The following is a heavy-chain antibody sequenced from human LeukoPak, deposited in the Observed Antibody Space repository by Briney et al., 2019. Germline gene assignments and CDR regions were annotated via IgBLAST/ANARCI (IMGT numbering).Heavy chain of an antibody. Sequence: GGSLRLSCAASGFTLSNYAMIWVRQTPSGGLEWVSAISGSGGSTYYADSVKGRFTISRDNSKNTLYLQMNSLRAEDTAVYYCAKDPDYGGNSNWFDPWGQGTLVTVSS. V-gene: IGHV3-23*01. J-gene: IGHJ5*02. CDR1: GFTLSNYA. CDR2: ISGSGGST. CDR3: AKDPDYGGNSNWFDP. D-gene: IGHD4-23*01.